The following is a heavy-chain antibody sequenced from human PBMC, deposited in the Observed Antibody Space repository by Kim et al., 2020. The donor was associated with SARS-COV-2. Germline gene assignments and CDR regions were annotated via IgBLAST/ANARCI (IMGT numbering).Heavy chain of an antibody. CDR3: AKDLAYYYYYGMDV. J-gene: IGHJ6*02. V-gene: IGHV3-33*06. Sequence: ADSGKGRFTITRDNSKNTLYLQMNSLRAEDTAVYYCAKDLAYYYYYGMDVWGQGTTVTVSS.